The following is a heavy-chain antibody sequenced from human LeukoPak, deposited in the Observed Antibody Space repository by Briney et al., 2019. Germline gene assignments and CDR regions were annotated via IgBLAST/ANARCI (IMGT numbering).Heavy chain of an antibody. CDR1: GGSISSSSYY. D-gene: IGHD2-15*01. V-gene: IGHV4-39*01. J-gene: IGHJ4*02. Sequence: TSETLSLTCTVSGGSISSSSYYWGWIRQPPGKGLEWIGSIYYSGSTYYNPSLKSRVTISVDTSKNQFSLKLSSVTAADTAVYYCARHPHCSGGSCYDYWGQGTLVTVSS. CDR3: ARHPHCSGGSCYDY. CDR2: IYYSGST.